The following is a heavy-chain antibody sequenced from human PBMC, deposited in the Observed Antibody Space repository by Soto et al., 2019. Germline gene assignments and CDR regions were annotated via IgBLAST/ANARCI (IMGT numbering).Heavy chain of an antibody. J-gene: IGHJ4*02. Sequence: SETLSLTCTVSGGSISSYYWNWIRQPPGKGLEWIGYISYSGSTNYNPSLKSRVTISVDTSKNQFSLKLNSVTAADTAVYYCARGVSRTAIPVVWGQGTLVTVSS. CDR3: ARGVSRTAIPVV. CDR2: ISYSGST. CDR1: GGSISSYY. D-gene: IGHD2-21*02. V-gene: IGHV4-59*01.